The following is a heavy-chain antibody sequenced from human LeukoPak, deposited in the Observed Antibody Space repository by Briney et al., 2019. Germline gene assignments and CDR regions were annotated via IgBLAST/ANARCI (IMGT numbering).Heavy chain of an antibody. D-gene: IGHD5/OR15-5a*01. V-gene: IGHV3-30-3*01. CDR2: ISYDGSNK. Sequence: GGSLRLSCAASGFTFSSYAVHWVRQAPGKGLEWVAVISYDGSNKYYVDSVKGRFTISRDNSKNTLYLQMNSLRAEDTAVYYCASGQDPNSVHTTIDYWGQGTLVTVSS. CDR1: GFTFSSYA. CDR3: ASGQDPNSVHTTIDY. J-gene: IGHJ4*02.